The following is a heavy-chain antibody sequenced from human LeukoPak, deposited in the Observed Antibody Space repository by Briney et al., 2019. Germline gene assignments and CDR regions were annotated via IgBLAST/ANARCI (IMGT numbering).Heavy chain of an antibody. CDR3: ARVPVVTPRASRIKRYFDL. CDR2: MTPNSGDT. J-gene: IGHJ2*01. CDR1: GYTFTSYD. D-gene: IGHD4-23*01. Sequence: ASVKVSCKASGYTFTSYDINWVRQATGQGLEWMGWMTPNSGDTGYAQKFQGRVTMTRNTSISTAYMELSSLRSEDTAVYYCARVPVVTPRASRIKRYFDLWGRGTLVTVSS. V-gene: IGHV1-8*01.